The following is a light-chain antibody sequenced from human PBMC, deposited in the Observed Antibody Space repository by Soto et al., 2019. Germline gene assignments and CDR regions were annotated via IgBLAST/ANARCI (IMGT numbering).Light chain of an antibody. CDR3: QQFDNWPPWT. CDR2: DAS. V-gene: IGKV3-15*01. Sequence: EIVMTQSPATLSVSPGERATLSCRASQDISTNLAWYQQKPGQAPRLLIYDASTRATGIPARFSGSGSGTAFTLTISSLQSEDFAVYYCQQFDNWPPWTFGQGTKVDIK. J-gene: IGKJ1*01. CDR1: QDISTN.